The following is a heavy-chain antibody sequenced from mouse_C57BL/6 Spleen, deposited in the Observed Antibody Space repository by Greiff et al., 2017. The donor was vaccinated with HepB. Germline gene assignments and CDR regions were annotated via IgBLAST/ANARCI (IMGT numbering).Heavy chain of an antibody. CDR3: ARDYYDYDNAMDY. V-gene: IGHV1-31*01. Sequence: VHVKQSGPELVKPGASVKISCKASGYSFTGYYMHWVKQSHGNILDWIGYIYPYNGVSSYNQKFKGKATLTVDKSSSTAYMELRSLTSEDSAVYYCARDYYDYDNAMDYWGQGTSVTVSS. CDR2: IYPYNGVS. D-gene: IGHD2-4*01. J-gene: IGHJ4*01. CDR1: GYSFTGYY.